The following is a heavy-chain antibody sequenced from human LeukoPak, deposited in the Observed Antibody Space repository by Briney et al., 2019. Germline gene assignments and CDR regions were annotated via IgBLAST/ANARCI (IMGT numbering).Heavy chain of an antibody. D-gene: IGHD3-10*01. V-gene: IGHV4-39*01. CDR2: IYYSGST. CDR1: GGSISSSSYY. J-gene: IGHJ6*03. Sequence: SETLSLTCTVSGGSISSSSYYWGWIRQPPGKGLEWIGSIYYSGSTYYNPSLKSRVTISVDTSKNQFSLKLSSVTAADTAVYYCARHREWFGGSNYYYYMDVWGKGTTVTVSS. CDR3: ARHREWFGGSNYYYYMDV.